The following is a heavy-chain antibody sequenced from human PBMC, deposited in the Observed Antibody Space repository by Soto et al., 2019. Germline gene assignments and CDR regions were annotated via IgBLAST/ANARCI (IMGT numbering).Heavy chain of an antibody. J-gene: IGHJ4*02. D-gene: IGHD3-10*01. Sequence: GESLKISCQGSGYSFSTYWIGWVRQMPGKGLEWMGIIYPGDSDTKYSPSFQGRVTISADTSINTAYLQLSSLKASDTAIYYCARHLKARGIIRDGPFDLWGQGNLVTVS. CDR3: ARHLKARGIIRDGPFDL. V-gene: IGHV5-51*01. CDR2: IYPGDSDT. CDR1: GYSFSTYW.